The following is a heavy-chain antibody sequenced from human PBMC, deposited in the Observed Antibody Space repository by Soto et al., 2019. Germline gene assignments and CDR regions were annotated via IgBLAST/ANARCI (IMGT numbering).Heavy chain of an antibody. V-gene: IGHV3-30-3*01. Sequence: QVQLVESGGGVVQPGRSLRLSCAASGFTFSSYAMHWVRQAPGKGLEWVAVISYDGSNKYYADSVKGQFTISRDNSKNTLYRQMNSLRAEDTAVYYCARENGGSYFDYWGQGTLVTVSS. D-gene: IGHD3-10*01. CDR2: ISYDGSNK. CDR3: ARENGGSYFDY. J-gene: IGHJ4*02. CDR1: GFTFSSYA.